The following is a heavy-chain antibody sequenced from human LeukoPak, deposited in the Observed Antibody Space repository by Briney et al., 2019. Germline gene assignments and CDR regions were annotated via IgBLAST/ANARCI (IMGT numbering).Heavy chain of an antibody. V-gene: IGHV4-59*01. CDR2: IYYSGST. D-gene: IGHD3-22*01. CDR1: GGSISSYY. CDR3: ARVILVGDSSGYYYRAFDI. Sequence: PSETLSLTCTVSGGSISSYYWSWIRQPPGKGLEWIGYIYYSGSTNYNPSLKSRVTISVDTSENQFSLKLSSVTAADTAVYYCARVILVGDSSGYYYRAFDIWGQGTMVTVSS. J-gene: IGHJ3*02.